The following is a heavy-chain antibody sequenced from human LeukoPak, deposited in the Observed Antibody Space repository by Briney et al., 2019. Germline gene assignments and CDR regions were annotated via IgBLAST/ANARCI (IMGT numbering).Heavy chain of an antibody. D-gene: IGHD6-13*01. CDR3: ARGAGPKQQLTAYYFDY. CDR1: GDSVSSNSAA. V-gene: IGHV6-1*01. J-gene: IGHJ4*02. Sequence: SQTLSLTCAISGDSVSSNSAAWNWIRQSPSRGLEWLGRTYYRSKWYNDYAVSVKSRITINPDTSKNQFSLQLNSVTPEDTAVYYCARGAGPKQQLTAYYFDYWGQGTLVTVS. CDR2: TYYRSKWYN.